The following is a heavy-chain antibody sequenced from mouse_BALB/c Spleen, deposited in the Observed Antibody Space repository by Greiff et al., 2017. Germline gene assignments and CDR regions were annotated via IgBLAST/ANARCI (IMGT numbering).Heavy chain of an antibody. J-gene: IGHJ3*01. V-gene: IGHV14-4*02. D-gene: IGHD1-1*01. CDR2: IDPENGDT. CDR1: GFNIKDYY. CDR3: NVYYGSPFAY. Sequence: EVQLQQSGAELVRSGASVKLSCTASGFNIKDYYMHWVKQRPEQGLEWIGWIDPENGDTEYAPKFQGKATMTADTSSNTAYLQLSSLTSEDTAVYYCNVYYGSPFAYWGQGTLVTVSA.